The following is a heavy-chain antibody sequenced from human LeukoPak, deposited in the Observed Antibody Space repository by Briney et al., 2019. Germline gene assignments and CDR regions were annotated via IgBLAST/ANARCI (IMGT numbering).Heavy chain of an antibody. CDR3: ARAPPDPRYCSGGSCYAHLFDY. CDR2: IRYDGSNK. D-gene: IGHD2-15*01. V-gene: IGHV3-30*02. J-gene: IGHJ4*02. Sequence: GGSLRLSCAASGFTFSSYGMHWVRQAPGKGLEWVAFIRYDGSNKYYADSVKGRFTISRDNSKNTLYLQMNSLRAEDTAVYYCARAPPDPRYCSGGSCYAHLFDYWGQGTLVTVSS. CDR1: GFTFSSYG.